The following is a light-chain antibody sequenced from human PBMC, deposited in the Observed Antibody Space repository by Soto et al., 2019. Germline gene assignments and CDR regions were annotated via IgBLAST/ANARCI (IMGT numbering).Light chain of an antibody. V-gene: IGKV3-20*01. CDR3: QHYNSYSEA. CDR1: QSVSSSY. J-gene: IGKJ1*01. CDR2: GPS. Sequence: IVLTQSPGTLSLSPGERATLSCRASQSVSSSYLAWYRQRPGQAPRLLIYGPSSRATGIPDRFSGSGSGTEFTLTISSLQSEDFATYYCQHYNSYSEAFGQGTKVDIK.